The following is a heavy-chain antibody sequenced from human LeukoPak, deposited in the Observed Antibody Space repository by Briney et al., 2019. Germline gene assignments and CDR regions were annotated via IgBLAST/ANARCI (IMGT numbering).Heavy chain of an antibody. V-gene: IGHV1-69*06. D-gene: IGHD1-20*01. CDR2: IIPIFGTA. Sequence: GASVRVSCKASGYTFTSYGISWVRQAPGQGLEWMGGIIPIFGTANYAQKFQGRVTITADKSTSTAYMELSSLRSEDTAVYYCARFDQDNWNTGDYWGQGTLVTVSS. CDR1: GYTFTSYG. J-gene: IGHJ4*02. CDR3: ARFDQDNWNTGDY.